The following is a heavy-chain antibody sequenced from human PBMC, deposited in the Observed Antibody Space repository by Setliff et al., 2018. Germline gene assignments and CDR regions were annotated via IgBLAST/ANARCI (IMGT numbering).Heavy chain of an antibody. Sequence: SVKVSCKASGGTFINYAISWVRQAPGQGLEWMGGIIPIFGTANYAQKFQGRVTITADESTSTAYMELSSLRSEDTAVYYCARVSMYSSSWYYYYYGMDVWGQGTTVTVSS. J-gene: IGHJ6*02. CDR2: IIPIFGTA. D-gene: IGHD6-13*01. CDR1: GGTFINYA. CDR3: ARVSMYSSSWYYYYYGMDV. V-gene: IGHV1-69*13.